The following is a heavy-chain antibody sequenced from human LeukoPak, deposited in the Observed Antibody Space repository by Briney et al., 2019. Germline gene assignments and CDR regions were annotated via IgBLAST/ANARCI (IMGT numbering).Heavy chain of an antibody. CDR3: ATSTVGASVIFDY. CDR2: VDPEDGET. CDR1: GYTCTDYY. D-gene: IGHD1-26*01. Sequence: ASVKISFKVSGYTCTDYYMHWVQQAPGKGLEWMGLVDPEDGETIYAEKFQGRVTITADTSTDTAYMELSSLRSEDTAVYYCATSTVGASVIFDYWGQGTLVTVSS. J-gene: IGHJ4*02. V-gene: IGHV1-69-2*01.